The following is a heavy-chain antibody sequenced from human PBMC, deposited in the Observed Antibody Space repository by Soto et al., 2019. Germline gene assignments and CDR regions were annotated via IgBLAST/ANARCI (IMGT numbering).Heavy chain of an antibody. CDR1: GFIFSSFG. J-gene: IGHJ6*03. V-gene: IGHV3-7*01. CDR2: IEKGGSDK. D-gene: IGHD3-16*01. Sequence: GGSLRLSCAASGFIFSSFGMNWVRQAPGKGLEWVAFIEKGGSDKSFVDSVKGRFSVSRDDAKNSLYLQMNSLRADDTAIYYCARLIAGYFYMDVWGKGTTVTVSS. CDR3: ARLIAGYFYMDV.